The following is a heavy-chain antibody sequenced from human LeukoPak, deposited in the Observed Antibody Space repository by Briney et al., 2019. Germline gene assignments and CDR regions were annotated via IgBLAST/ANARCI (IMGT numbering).Heavy chain of an antibody. Sequence: PGGSLRLSCAASGFTFDDYAMHWVRQAPGKGLEWVSGISWNSGSIGYADSVKGRFTISGDNAKNSLYLQMNSLRAEDTALYYCARGYSSSWYGDAFDIWGQGTMVTVSS. CDR2: ISWNSGSI. D-gene: IGHD6-13*01. V-gene: IGHV3-9*01. CDR3: ARGYSSSWYGDAFDI. J-gene: IGHJ3*02. CDR1: GFTFDDYA.